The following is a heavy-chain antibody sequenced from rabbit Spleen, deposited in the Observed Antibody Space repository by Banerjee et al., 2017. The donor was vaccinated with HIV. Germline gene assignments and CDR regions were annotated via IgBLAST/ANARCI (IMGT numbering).Heavy chain of an antibody. Sequence: LEESGGGLVQPGGSLTLSCKASGFDFSRYGVSWVRQAPGKGLEWIGYIDPIFGGTYYASWVNGRFSISRENTQNTLYLQLTSLTVADTATYFCARDTGSSFSSYGMDLWGPGPWSPS. D-gene: IGHD8-1*01. CDR1: GFDFSRYG. CDR3: ARDTGSSFSSYGMDL. J-gene: IGHJ6*01. CDR2: IDPIFGGT. V-gene: IGHV1S47*01.